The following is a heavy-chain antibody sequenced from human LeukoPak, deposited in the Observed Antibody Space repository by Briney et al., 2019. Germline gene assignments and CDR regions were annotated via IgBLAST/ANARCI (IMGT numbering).Heavy chain of an antibody. J-gene: IGHJ4*02. CDR2: ISAYNGNT. V-gene: IGHV1-18*01. CDR1: GYTFTSYG. Sequence: ASVKVSCKASGYTFTSYGISWVRQAPGQGLQWMGWISAYNGNTNYAQNLQGRITITTDTSTSTAYMELRSLKSDDTAVYYCARAAAAAGRGVSYWGQGTLVTVSS. D-gene: IGHD6-13*01. CDR3: ARAAAAAGRGVSY.